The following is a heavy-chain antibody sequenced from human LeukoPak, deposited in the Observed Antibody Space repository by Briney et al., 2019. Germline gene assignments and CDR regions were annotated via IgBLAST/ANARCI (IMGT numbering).Heavy chain of an antibody. V-gene: IGHV4-31*03. CDR1: GGSISSGGYY. J-gene: IGHJ4*02. CDR3: AREYSGYADY. D-gene: IGHD5-12*01. Sequence: PSVTLSLTCTVSGGSISSGGYYWSWIRQHPGKGLEWIGYIYYSGSTYYNPSLKSRVTISVDTPKNQFSLKLSSVTAADTAVYYCAREYSGYADYWGQGTLVTVSS. CDR2: IYYSGST.